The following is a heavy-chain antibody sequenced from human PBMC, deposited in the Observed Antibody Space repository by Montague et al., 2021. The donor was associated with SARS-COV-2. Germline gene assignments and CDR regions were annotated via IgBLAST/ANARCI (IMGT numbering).Heavy chain of an antibody. D-gene: IGHD2-15*01. J-gene: IGHJ6*02. Sequence: TLSLTCTVSGGSISSGDYYWSWIRHHPGKGLEWIGYIYYSGTTYYNPSLKSRVTISVDTSKNQFSLNLSSVTAADTALYYCARNLVVHYWYGMDVWGQGTTVTVSS. CDR1: GGSISSGDYY. CDR2: IYYSGTT. CDR3: ARNLVVHYWYGMDV. V-gene: IGHV4-31*03.